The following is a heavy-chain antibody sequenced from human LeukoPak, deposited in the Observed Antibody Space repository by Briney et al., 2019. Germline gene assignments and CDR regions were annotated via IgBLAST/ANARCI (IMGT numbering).Heavy chain of an antibody. CDR3: ARDGIVLMVYATDVGMDV. CDR2: IIPILGIA. D-gene: IGHD2-8*01. Sequence: SVKVSCKASGGTFSSYAISWVRQAPGQGLEWMGRIIPILGIANYAQKFQGRVTITADKSTSTAYMELSSLRSEVTAVYYCARDGIVLMVYATDVGMDVWGQGTTVPVSS. V-gene: IGHV1-69*04. J-gene: IGHJ6*02. CDR1: GGTFSSYA.